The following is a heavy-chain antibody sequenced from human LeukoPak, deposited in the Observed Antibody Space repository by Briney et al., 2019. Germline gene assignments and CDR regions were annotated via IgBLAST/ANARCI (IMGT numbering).Heavy chain of an antibody. Sequence: PSETLSLTCTVSGGSISPYYWSWSRQPPAQGLEWIGYVHYSWSTKYNPSLRVTRSISLDTSKNQFTLRLSSVSAADTAVYYCARHYKSTRTTVFDYWGKGVIVSVSS. CDR2: VHYSWST. CDR3: ARHYKSTRTTVFDY. V-gene: IGHV4-59*08. D-gene: IGHD4-11*01. J-gene: IGHJ4*02. CDR1: GGSISPYY.